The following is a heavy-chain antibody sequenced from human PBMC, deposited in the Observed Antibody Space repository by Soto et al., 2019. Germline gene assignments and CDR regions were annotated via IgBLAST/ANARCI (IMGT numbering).Heavy chain of an antibody. CDR3: ARSVSGDSSSSDYYYMDV. J-gene: IGHJ6*03. D-gene: IGHD6-6*01. CDR2: IYSGGST. V-gene: IGHV3-53*01. CDR1: GFTVSSNY. Sequence: GGSLRLSCAASGFTVSSNYMSWVRQAPGKGLEWVSVIYSGGSTSYADSVKGRFTISRDNSKNTLYLQMNSLRAEDTAVYYCARSVSGDSSSSDYYYMDVWGKGTTVTVSS.